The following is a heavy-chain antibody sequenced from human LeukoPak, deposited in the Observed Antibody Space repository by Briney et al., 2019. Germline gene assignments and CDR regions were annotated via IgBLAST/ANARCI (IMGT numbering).Heavy chain of an antibody. Sequence: SETLSLTCTVSGGSISSSSYYWGWIRQPPGKGLEWIGSIYYSGSTYYNPSLKSRVTISVDTSKNQISLKLSSVTAADTAVYYCASPKYSSGTFDPWGQGTQVTVSS. CDR1: GGSISSSSYY. CDR2: IYYSGST. CDR3: ASPKYSSGTFDP. V-gene: IGHV4-39*01. J-gene: IGHJ5*02. D-gene: IGHD6-19*01.